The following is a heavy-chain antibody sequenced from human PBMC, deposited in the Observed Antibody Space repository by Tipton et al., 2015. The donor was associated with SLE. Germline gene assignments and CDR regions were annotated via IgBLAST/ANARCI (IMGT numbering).Heavy chain of an antibody. D-gene: IGHD3-10*01. V-gene: IGHV3-21*03. Sequence: GSLRLSCAASGFTFSSYSMNWVRQAPGKGLEWVSSISSSSSYIYYADSVKGRFTISRDNAKNSLYLQMNSLRAEDTAVYYCARARSLEGMDVWGQGTTVTVSS. CDR1: GFTFSSYS. CDR2: ISSSSSYI. CDR3: ARARSLEGMDV. J-gene: IGHJ6*02.